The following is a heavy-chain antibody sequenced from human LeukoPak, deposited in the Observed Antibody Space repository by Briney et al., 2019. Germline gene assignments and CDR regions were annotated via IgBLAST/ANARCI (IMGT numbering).Heavy chain of an antibody. V-gene: IGHV1-69*04. D-gene: IGHD5-12*01. Sequence: ASVKVSCKASGGTFSSYAISGVRQAPGQGLEWMGRIIPILGIANYAQKFQGRVTITADKSTSTAYMELSSLRSEDTAVYYCASPWGYDRVGDYWGQGTLVTVSS. CDR1: GGTFSSYA. CDR3: ASPWGYDRVGDY. CDR2: IIPILGIA. J-gene: IGHJ4*02.